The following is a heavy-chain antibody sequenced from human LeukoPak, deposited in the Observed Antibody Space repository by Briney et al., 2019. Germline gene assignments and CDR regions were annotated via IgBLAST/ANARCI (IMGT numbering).Heavy chain of an antibody. CDR1: GSSFTSYW. D-gene: IGHD5-24*01. Sequence: GASLKISCKGSGSSFTSYWIGWVRQLPGKGLEGMGIIYPGDSDTRYSPSFQGQVTISADKSISTAYLQWSSLKASDTAMYYCARHERDGYNREGFDYWGQGTLVTVSS. CDR2: IYPGDSDT. CDR3: ARHERDGYNREGFDY. J-gene: IGHJ4*02. V-gene: IGHV5-51*01.